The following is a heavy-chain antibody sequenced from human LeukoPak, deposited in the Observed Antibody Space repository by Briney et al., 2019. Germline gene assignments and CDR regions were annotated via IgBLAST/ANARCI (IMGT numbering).Heavy chain of an antibody. V-gene: IGHV3-43*02. CDR2: INGDGGST. D-gene: IGHD6-13*01. Sequence: GGSLRLSCAASGFTFDDYGMHWVRQAPGKALERVSLINGDGGSTFYADSVKGRFTISRDNAKNSLYLQMNSLRATDTAVYYCATVRVYTNFDYWGQGTLVTVSS. J-gene: IGHJ4*02. CDR1: GFTFDDYG. CDR3: ATVRVYTNFDY.